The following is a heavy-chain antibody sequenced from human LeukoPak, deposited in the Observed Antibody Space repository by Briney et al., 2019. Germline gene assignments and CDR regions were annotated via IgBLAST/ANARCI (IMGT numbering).Heavy chain of an antibody. Sequence: ASVKVSCKASGYTLTSYDINWVRQATGQGLEWMGWMNPNSGNAGYAQKFQGRVTLTRDTSISTAYMELSSLRSEDTAVYYCASRGADCSGGSCYWFDPWGQGTLVTVSS. CDR1: GYTLTSYD. CDR2: MNPNSGNA. CDR3: ASRGADCSGGSCYWFDP. V-gene: IGHV1-8*01. J-gene: IGHJ5*02. D-gene: IGHD2-15*01.